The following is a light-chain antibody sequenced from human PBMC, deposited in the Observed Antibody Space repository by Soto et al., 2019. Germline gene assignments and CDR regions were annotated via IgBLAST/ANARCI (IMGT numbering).Light chain of an antibody. V-gene: IGLV2-23*02. CDR3: CSYAGSSTYV. Sequence: QSVLTQPASVSGSPGQSITISCTGTSSEVGYYNLVSWYQHHPGKAPQLIIYEVNKRPSGVSNRFSGSKSGNTASLTISGLQAEDEADYHCCSYAGSSTYVFGTGTKLTVL. CDR2: EVN. J-gene: IGLJ1*01. CDR1: SSEVGYYNL.